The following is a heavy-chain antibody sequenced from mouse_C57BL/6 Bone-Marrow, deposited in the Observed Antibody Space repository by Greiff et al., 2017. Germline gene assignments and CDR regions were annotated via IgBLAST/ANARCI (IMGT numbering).Heavy chain of an antibody. J-gene: IGHJ1*03. CDR3: ARKILLGHWYFDV. V-gene: IGHV1-53*01. D-gene: IGHD2-1*01. CDR1: GYTFTSYW. Sequence: VQLQQPGTELVKPGASVKLSCKASGYTFTSYWMHWVKQRPGQGLEWIGNINPSNGGTNYNEKFKSKATLTVDKSSSTAYMQLSSLTSEDSAVYYCARKILLGHWYFDVWGTGTTVTVSS. CDR2: INPSNGGT.